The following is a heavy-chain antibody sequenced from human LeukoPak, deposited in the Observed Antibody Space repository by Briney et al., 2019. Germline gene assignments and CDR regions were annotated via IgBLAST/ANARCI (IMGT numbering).Heavy chain of an antibody. CDR2: IYYSGST. Sequence: SETLSLTCTVSGGSISSGGYYWSWIRQHPGKGLEWIGYIYYSGSTYYHPSLKSRVTISVDTSKNQFSLKLSSVTAADTAVYYCARAPPYPPYGMDVWGKGTTVTVSS. V-gene: IGHV4-31*03. CDR3: ARAPPYPPYGMDV. J-gene: IGHJ6*04. CDR1: GGSISSGGYY.